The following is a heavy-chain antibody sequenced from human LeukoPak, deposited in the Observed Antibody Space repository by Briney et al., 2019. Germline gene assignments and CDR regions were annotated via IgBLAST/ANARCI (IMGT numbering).Heavy chain of an antibody. CDR3: ASPPFGCSSTSCYGY. CDR2: ISSSSSTI. V-gene: IGHV3-48*01. D-gene: IGHD2-2*01. J-gene: IGHJ4*02. Sequence: PGGSLRLSCAASGFTFSSYSMNWVRQAPGKGLEWVSYISSSSSTIYYADSVKGRFSISRDNAKSSLYLQMNSLSAEDTAVYYCASPPFGCSSTSCYGYWGQGTLVSVSS. CDR1: GFTFSSYS.